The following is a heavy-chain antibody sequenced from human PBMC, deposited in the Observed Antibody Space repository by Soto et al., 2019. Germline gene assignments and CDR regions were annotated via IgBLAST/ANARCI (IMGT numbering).Heavy chain of an antibody. CDR2: ISAYNGNT. D-gene: IGHD6-19*01. Sequence: ASVKVSCKASGYTFTSYGISWVRQAPGQGLEWMGWISAYNGNTNYAQKLQGRVTMTTDTSTSTAYMELRSLRSDDTAVYYCARYTVSIALAEASDYWCQAPLVTLSS. CDR3: ARYTVSIALAEASDY. CDR1: GYTFTSYG. J-gene: IGHJ4*02. V-gene: IGHV1-18*01.